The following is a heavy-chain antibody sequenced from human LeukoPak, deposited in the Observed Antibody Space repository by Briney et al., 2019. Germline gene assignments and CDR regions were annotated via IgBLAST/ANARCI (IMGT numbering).Heavy chain of an antibody. CDR3: AKSLLGVIVVVITEGGAFDI. D-gene: IGHD3-22*01. J-gene: IGHJ3*02. V-gene: IGHV3-23*01. CDR2: ISGSGGST. CDR1: GFTVSNNY. Sequence: GGSLRLSCAASGFTVSNNYMSWVRQAPGKGLEWVSAISGSGGSTYYADSVKGRFTISRDNSKNTLYLQMNSLRAEDTAVYYCAKSLLGVIVVVITEGGAFDIWGQGTMVTVSS.